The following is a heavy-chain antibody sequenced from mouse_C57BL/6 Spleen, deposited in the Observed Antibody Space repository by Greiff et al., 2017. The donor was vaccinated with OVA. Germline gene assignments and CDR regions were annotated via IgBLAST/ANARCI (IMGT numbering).Heavy chain of an antibody. CDR3: ARRLRDAMDY. Sequence: VQLQQSGAELARPGASVKLTCKASGYTFTSYGISWVKQRTGQGLEWIGEIYPRSGNTYYNEKFKGKATLTADKSSSTAYMELRSLTSEDSAVYFCARRLRDAMDYWGQGTSVTVSS. J-gene: IGHJ4*01. CDR1: GYTFTSYG. V-gene: IGHV1-81*01. D-gene: IGHD1-2*01. CDR2: IYPRSGNT.